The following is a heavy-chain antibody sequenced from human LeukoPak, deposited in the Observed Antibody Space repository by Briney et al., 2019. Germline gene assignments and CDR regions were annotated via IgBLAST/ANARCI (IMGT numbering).Heavy chain of an antibody. D-gene: IGHD3-10*01. CDR3: AREELLWFGAGWYFDD. V-gene: IGHV4-4*07. J-gene: IGHJ4*02. CDR2: IYTIGST. Sequence: SETLSLTCPVAGGSLSSYYWSWIRQPAGNGLEWVGRIYTIGSTDYNPSLRSRVTIPVDTSKNQLSRRLTSVNVAATPVYYCAREELLWFGAGWYFDDWGQGTLVTVSS. CDR1: GGSLSSYY.